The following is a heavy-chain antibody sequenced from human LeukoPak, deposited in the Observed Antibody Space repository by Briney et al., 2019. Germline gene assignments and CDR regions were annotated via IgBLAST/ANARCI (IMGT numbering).Heavy chain of an antibody. J-gene: IGHJ4*02. V-gene: IGHV3-48*03. CDR1: GFTFSGYE. CDR2: ISNSGSSI. CDR3: VRGLFYVAQVDY. D-gene: IGHD2-15*01. Sequence: GGSLRLSCAASGFTFSGYEMNWVRQAPGKGLEWVSYISNSGSSIYYADSVKGRFTISRDNAKNSLYLQMNSLRAEDTAVYYCVRGLFYVAQVDYWGQGALVTVSS.